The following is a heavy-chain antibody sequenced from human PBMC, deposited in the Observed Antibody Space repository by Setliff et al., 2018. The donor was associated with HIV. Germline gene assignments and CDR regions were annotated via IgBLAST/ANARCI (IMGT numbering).Heavy chain of an antibody. CDR2: INSNNGGT. Sequence: ASVKVSCKTSGYTFTAYYIHWVRQAPGQGLEWMGWINSNNGGTKYAQNFQGRVTMTRDTSITTAYMELSRLRFEDTAMYYCGRGDSLLESIVWFDRWGQGTLVTVSS. V-gene: IGHV1-2*02. D-gene: IGHD1-1*01. CDR3: GRGDSLLESIVWFDR. J-gene: IGHJ5*02. CDR1: GYTFTAYY.